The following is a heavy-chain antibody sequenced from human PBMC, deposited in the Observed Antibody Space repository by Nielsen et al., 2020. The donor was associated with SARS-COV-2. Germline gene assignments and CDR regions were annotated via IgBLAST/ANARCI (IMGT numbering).Heavy chain of an antibody. CDR1: GGSISSGGYY. Sequence: TLSLTCTVSGGSISSGGYYWSWIRHHLGKGLEWIGYIYFSGRTCYNPSLKSRVTISVDTSKNQFSLSLRSVTAADTAVYYCAGESSGYDHYNYGMDVWGQGTTVTVSS. CDR3: AGESSGYDHYNYGMDV. CDR2: IYFSGRT. J-gene: IGHJ6*02. V-gene: IGHV4-31*03. D-gene: IGHD5-12*01.